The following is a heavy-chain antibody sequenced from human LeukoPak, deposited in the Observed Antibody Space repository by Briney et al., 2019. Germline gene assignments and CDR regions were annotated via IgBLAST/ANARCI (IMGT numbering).Heavy chain of an antibody. Sequence: SETLSLTCTVSGGSISSSSYYWGWIRQPPGKGLEWIGSIYYSGSTYYNPSLKSRVTISVDTSKNQFSLKLSSVTAADTAVYYCATTGGVQLWPAYDYWGQGTLVTVSS. CDR1: GGSISSSSYY. D-gene: IGHD5-18*01. V-gene: IGHV4-39*07. CDR3: ATTGGVQLWPAYDY. J-gene: IGHJ4*02. CDR2: IYYSGST.